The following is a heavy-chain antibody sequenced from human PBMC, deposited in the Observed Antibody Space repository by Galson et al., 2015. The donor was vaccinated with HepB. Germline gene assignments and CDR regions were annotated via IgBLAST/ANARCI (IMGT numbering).Heavy chain of an antibody. CDR2: IKRKIDGGTT. V-gene: IGHV3-15*07. CDR3: TSEIRYFDYGDDYFDP. Sequence: SLRLSCAASGFTFENAWMNWVRQAPGKGLEWVGRIKRKIDGGTTDYAAPVKGRFTISRDDSKDTLYLQMNTLKIQDTAVYYCTSEIRYFDYGDDYFDPWGQGTLVTVSS. J-gene: IGHJ5*02. D-gene: IGHD3-9*01. CDR1: GFTFENAW.